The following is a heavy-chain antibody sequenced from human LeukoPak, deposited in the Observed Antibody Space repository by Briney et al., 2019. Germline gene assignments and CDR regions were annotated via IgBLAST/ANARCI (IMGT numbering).Heavy chain of an antibody. Sequence: GSLRLSCAASGFTFSSYWMSWVRPAPGKGLEWVANIKQDGSEKYYVDSVKGRFTISRDNAKNSLYLQMNSLRAEDTAVYYCARDKVVGPSNFDYWGQGTLVTVSS. J-gene: IGHJ4*02. CDR3: ARDKVVGPSNFDY. CDR2: IKQDGSEK. V-gene: IGHV3-7*01. CDR1: GFTFSSYW. D-gene: IGHD1-26*01.